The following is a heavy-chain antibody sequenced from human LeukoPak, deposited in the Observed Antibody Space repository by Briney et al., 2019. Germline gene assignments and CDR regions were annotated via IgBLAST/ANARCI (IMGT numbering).Heavy chain of an antibody. J-gene: IGHJ3*02. CDR3: ARQGVVPAAISWAFDI. CDR2: IYPGDSDT. Sequence: GESLKISCKGSGYSFTSYWIGWVRQMPGKGLEWMGIIYPGDSDTRYSPSFQGQVTISADKSISTAYLQWSSLKASDTAMYYCARQGVVPAAISWAFDIWCQGTMVTVSS. D-gene: IGHD2-2*02. V-gene: IGHV5-51*01. CDR1: GYSFTSYW.